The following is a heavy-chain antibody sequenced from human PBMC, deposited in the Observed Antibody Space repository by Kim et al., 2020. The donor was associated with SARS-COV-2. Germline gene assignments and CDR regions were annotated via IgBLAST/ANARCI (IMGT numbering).Heavy chain of an antibody. CDR1: GYTFTSYA. CDR3: ARLMVRGNNYGMDV. Sequence: ASVKVSCKASGYTFTSYAMHWVRQAPGQRLEWMGWINAGNGNTKYSQKFQGRVTITRDTSASTAYMELSSLRSEDTAVYYCARLMVRGNNYGMDVWGQGTTVTVSS. CDR2: INAGNGNT. J-gene: IGHJ6*02. V-gene: IGHV1-3*01. D-gene: IGHD3-10*01.